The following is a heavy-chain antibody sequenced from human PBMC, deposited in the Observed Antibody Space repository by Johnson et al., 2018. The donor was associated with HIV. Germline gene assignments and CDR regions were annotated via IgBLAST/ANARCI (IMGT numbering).Heavy chain of an antibody. CDR2: INEDGREK. CDR3: ARGREDS. Sequence: EVQLVESGGGVVQPGGSLRLSCAASGFTVSSNYWMSWVRQAPGKGLEWVANINEDGREKHYVDSVRGRFTISRDNGKNSLSLQMNTLRADDTGVYFCARGREDSWGQGTMVTVSS. V-gene: IGHV3-7*01. CDR1: GFTVSSNYW. J-gene: IGHJ3*01. D-gene: IGHD1-26*01.